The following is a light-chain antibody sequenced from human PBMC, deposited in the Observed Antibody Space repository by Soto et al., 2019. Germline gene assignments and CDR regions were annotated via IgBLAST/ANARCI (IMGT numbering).Light chain of an antibody. Sequence: EIVLTQSPATLSLFPGERATLSCRASQNIGTSLVWYKQTPGQAPRLLFYDASNRATDVPARFSGSGSGTDFTLTISSLEPEDFALYYCQHRADWPPMYTFGQGTKLEIK. CDR2: DAS. J-gene: IGKJ2*01. V-gene: IGKV3-11*01. CDR3: QHRADWPPMYT. CDR1: QNIGTS.